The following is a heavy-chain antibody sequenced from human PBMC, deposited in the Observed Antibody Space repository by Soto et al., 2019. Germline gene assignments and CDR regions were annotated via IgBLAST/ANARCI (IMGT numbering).Heavy chain of an antibody. CDR3: TVWGSGNDFGAA. Sequence: EVQWVESGGGLVQPGGSLRLSCAASGFTFSDHYMDWVRQAPGKGLEWVGRSKNKADSYTTEYAAAVKGRFTISRDGSKNSLLLQMNSLKTEDTAVYYCTVWGSGNDFGAAWGQGILVTVS. V-gene: IGHV3-72*01. J-gene: IGHJ4*02. CDR2: SKNKADSYTT. CDR1: GFTFSDHY. D-gene: IGHD3-10*01.